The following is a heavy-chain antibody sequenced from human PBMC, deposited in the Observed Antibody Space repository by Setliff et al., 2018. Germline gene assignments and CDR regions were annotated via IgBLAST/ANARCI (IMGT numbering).Heavy chain of an antibody. D-gene: IGHD3-9*01. V-gene: IGHV4-39*07. CDR2: IYYSGST. Sequence: SETLSLTCTVSGDSITSNSYHWGWIRQPPGKGLEWIGSIYYSGSTYYKPSLKSRVTISVDTSKNQFSLELSSLRSEDTAVYYCARGTANMYDILTGYGAFDIWGQGTMVTVSS. CDR1: GDSITSNSYH. CDR3: ARGTANMYDILTGYGAFDI. J-gene: IGHJ3*02.